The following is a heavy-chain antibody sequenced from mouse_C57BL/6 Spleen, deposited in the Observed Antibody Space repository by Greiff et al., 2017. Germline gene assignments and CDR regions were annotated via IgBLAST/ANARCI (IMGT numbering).Heavy chain of an antibody. J-gene: IGHJ2*01. CDR1: GFTFSDYY. CDR2: INYDGSST. D-gene: IGHD4-1*01. Sequence: EVQLVESGGGLVQPGGSLKLSCAASGFTFSDYYMAWVRQVPEKGLEWVANINYDGSSTYYLDSLKSRFLISRDNAKNILYLQMSSLKSEDTATYYCARAGFDYWGQGTTLTVSS. CDR3: ARAGFDY. V-gene: IGHV5-16*01.